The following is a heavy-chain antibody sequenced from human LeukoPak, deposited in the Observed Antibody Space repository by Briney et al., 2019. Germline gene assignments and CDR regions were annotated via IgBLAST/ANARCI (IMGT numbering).Heavy chain of an antibody. CDR2: ITSSATT. CDR3: AREDIVVVPAAKSLYYYYYMDV. D-gene: IGHD2-2*01. J-gene: IGHJ6*03. V-gene: IGHV3-69-1*01. Sequence: GGSLRLSCAASGFTFSDYYMTWIRQAPGKGLEWVSYITSSATTYYADSVKGRFTISRDNAKNSLYLQMNSLRAEDTAVYYCAREDIVVVPAAKSLYYYYYMDVWGKGTTVTISS. CDR1: GFTFSDYY.